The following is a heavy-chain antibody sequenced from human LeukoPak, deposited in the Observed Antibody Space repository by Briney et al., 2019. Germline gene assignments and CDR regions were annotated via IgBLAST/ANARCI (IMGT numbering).Heavy chain of an antibody. V-gene: IGHV4-59*08. J-gene: IGHJ3*02. CDR3: ARPPRPYSPDAFDI. CDR2: IYYSGST. CDR1: GGSISSYY. D-gene: IGHD6-13*01. Sequence: SETLSLTCTVSGGSISSYYWSWIRQPLGKGLEWIGYIYYSGSTNYNPSLKSRVTISVDTSKNQFSLKLSSVTAADTAVYYCARPPRPYSPDAFDIWGQGTMVTVSS.